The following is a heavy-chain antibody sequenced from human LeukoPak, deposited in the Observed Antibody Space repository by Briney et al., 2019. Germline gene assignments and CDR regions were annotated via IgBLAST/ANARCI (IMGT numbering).Heavy chain of an antibody. V-gene: IGHV4-4*07. D-gene: IGHD2-2*01. CDR1: GGSISSYY. Sequence: SETLSLTCTVSGGSISSYYWSWIRQPAGKGLEWIGRIHTSGSTNYNPSLKSRVTMSVDTSKNQFSLKLSSVTAADTAVYYCARDGCSSTSCYENYGMDVWGQGTTVTVSS. CDR3: ARDGCSSTSCYENYGMDV. CDR2: IHTSGST. J-gene: IGHJ6*02.